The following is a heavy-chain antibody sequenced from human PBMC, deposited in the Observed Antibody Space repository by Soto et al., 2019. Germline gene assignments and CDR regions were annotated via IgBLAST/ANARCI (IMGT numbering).Heavy chain of an antibody. CDR2: IIPTFGTA. V-gene: IGHV1-69*13. CDR3: ARGRSGIVATFRDAFDI. CDR1: GGTFSSYA. Sequence: ASVKVSCKASGGTFSSYAISWVRQAPGQGREWMGGIIPTFGTANYAQKFQGRVTITADESTSTAYMELSSLRSEDTAVYYCARGRSGIVATFRDAFDIWGQGTMVTVSS. J-gene: IGHJ3*02. D-gene: IGHD3-22*01.